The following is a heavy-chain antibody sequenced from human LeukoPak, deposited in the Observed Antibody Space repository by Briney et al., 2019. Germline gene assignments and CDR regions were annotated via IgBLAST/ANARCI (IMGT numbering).Heavy chain of an antibody. Sequence: PSETLSLTCAVSGYSISSGYYWGWIRQPPGKGLEWIGEINHSGSTNYNPSLKSRVTISVDTSKNQFSLKLSSVTAADTAVYYCAEHSSGYYLRWGQGTLVTVSS. D-gene: IGHD3-22*01. J-gene: IGHJ4*02. CDR3: AEHSSGYYLR. CDR1: GYSISSGYY. CDR2: INHSGST. V-gene: IGHV4-38-2*01.